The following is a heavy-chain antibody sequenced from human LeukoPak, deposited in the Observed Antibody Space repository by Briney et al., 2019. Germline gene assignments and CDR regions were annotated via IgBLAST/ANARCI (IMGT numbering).Heavy chain of an antibody. V-gene: IGHV4-30-2*03. CDR3: ARHFLKGGSYYVD. CDR2: IYYSGST. CDR1: GGSISSGDYY. J-gene: IGHJ4*02. Sequence: SQTLSLTCTVSGGSISSGDYYWSWIRQPPGKGLEWIGSIYYSGSTYYNPSLKSRVTISVDTSKNQFSLKLSSVTAADTAVYYCARHFLKGGSYYVDWGQGTLVTVSS. D-gene: IGHD1-26*01.